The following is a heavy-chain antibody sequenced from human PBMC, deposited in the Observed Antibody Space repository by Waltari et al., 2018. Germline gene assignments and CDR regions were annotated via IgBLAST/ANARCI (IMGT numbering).Heavy chain of an antibody. CDR3: VRDQLPTDSSGYSADYFDR. Sequence: QVHLQESGPGPVNPSETLSLTCAVSGYSIRSGYHWGWIRRTPGKGLEWIGGIHHSGVTYYSSSLKSRVTLSIDTSENRFSLKLSSVTAADTAIYYCVRDQLPTDSSGYSADYFDRWGQGTLVTVSS. J-gene: IGHJ4*02. CDR2: IHHSGVT. CDR1: GYSIRSGYH. D-gene: IGHD3-22*01. V-gene: IGHV4-38-2*02.